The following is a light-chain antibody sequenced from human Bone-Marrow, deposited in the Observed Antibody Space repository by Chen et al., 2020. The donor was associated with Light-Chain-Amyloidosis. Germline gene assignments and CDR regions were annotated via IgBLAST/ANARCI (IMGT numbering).Light chain of an antibody. CDR2: GES. J-gene: IGKJ1*01. CDR1: ENIINY. V-gene: IGKV1-39*01. CDR3: QQSYRTPSWT. Sequence: DIEMTQSPSSLAASVGDTVTITCRASENIINYLNWYQRRPGRAPKLLIYGESTLQSGVPSRFSGSGSGTDFTLTISSLQPEDFATYFGQQSYRTPSWTFGQGTKVE.